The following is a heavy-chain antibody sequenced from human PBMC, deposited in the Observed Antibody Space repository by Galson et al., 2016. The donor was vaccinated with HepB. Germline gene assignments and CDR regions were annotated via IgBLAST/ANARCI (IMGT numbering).Heavy chain of an antibody. J-gene: IGHJ6*02. CDR2: ISNDANFK. CDR1: GFPFSSYV. Sequence: SLRLSCAASGFPFSSYVMQWVRQAPGKGLEWVAVISNDANFKYYGDSAKGRFTISRDSSRNMLYLHMNSLRAEDTSIYYCARAVSASATWYYYYMDVWGLGTTVTVSS. D-gene: IGHD1-1*01. CDR3: ARAVSASATWYYYYMDV. V-gene: IGHV3-30*03.